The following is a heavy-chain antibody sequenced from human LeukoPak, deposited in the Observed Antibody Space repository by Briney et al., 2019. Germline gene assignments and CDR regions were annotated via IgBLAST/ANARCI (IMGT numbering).Heavy chain of an antibody. J-gene: IGHJ3*02. CDR2: INPNSGGT. Sequence: ASVKVSCKASGYTFTGYYMHWVRQAPGQGLEWMGWINPNSGGTNYAQNFQGRVTMTRDTSISTAYMELSRLRSDDTALYYCARASGRYSDAFDIWGQGTMVTVSP. CDR1: GYTFTGYY. CDR3: ARASGRYSDAFDI. V-gene: IGHV1-2*02. D-gene: IGHD1-26*01.